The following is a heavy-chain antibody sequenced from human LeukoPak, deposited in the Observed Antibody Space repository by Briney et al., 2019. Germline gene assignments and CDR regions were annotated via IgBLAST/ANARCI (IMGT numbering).Heavy chain of an antibody. CDR3: ATGNYYDSRGYYTCGH. Sequence: PGGSLRLSCAASGFAFNKYWMHWVRQTPGKGLVWVSRINGDGSTTSYADSVKGGFTISRDNAKNTLYLQMSSLRAEDTAVYYCATGNYYDSRGYYTCGHWGQGTLVTVSS. CDR2: INGDGSTT. J-gene: IGHJ4*02. V-gene: IGHV3-74*01. CDR1: GFAFNKYW. D-gene: IGHD3-22*01.